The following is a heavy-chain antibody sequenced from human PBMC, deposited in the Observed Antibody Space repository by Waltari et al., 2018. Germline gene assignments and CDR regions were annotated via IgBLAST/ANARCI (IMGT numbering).Heavy chain of an antibody. D-gene: IGHD6-13*01. CDR1: GGSISSGDYY. Sequence: QVQLQESGPGLVKPSQTLSLTCTVSGGSISSGDYYWSWLRQPPGKGLEWIWYIYYSGSTYYNPSLKSRVTISVDTSKNQFSLKLSSVTAADTAVYYCARGGSAAGIDDAFDIWGQGTMVTVSS. J-gene: IGHJ3*02. CDR2: IYYSGST. CDR3: ARGGSAAGIDDAFDI. V-gene: IGHV4-30-4*08.